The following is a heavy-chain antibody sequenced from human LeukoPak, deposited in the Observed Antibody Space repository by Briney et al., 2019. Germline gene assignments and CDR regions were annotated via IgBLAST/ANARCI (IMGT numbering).Heavy chain of an antibody. CDR1: GGSISSYY. CDR3: ARAKMVAATIDFDY. Sequence: PSETLSLTCTVSGGSISSYYWSWIRQPAGKGLEWIGRIYTSGSTNYNPSLKSRVTMSVDTSKNQFSLKLSSVTAADTAVYYCARAKMVAATIDFDYWGQGTLVTVSS. CDR2: IYTSGST. J-gene: IGHJ4*02. D-gene: IGHD2-15*01. V-gene: IGHV4-4*07.